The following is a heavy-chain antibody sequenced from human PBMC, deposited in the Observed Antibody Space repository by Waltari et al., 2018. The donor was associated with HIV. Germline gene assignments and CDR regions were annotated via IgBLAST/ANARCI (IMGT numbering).Heavy chain of an antibody. CDR3: ANRPYCTNGVCITRDY. CDR2: ISGSGGRT. V-gene: IGHV3-23*01. D-gene: IGHD2-8*01. Sequence: EVQLLESGGGLVQPGGSLRLSCAASGFTCSSYAMSWFRQAPGKGLEWVSAISGSGGRTYYADSVKGRFTISRDNSKNTLYLQMNSLRAEDTAVYYCANRPYCTNGVCITRDYWGQGTLVTVSS. J-gene: IGHJ4*02. CDR1: GFTCSSYA.